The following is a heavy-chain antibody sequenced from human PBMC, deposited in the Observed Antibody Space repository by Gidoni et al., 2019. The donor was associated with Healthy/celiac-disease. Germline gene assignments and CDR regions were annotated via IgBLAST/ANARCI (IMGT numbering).Heavy chain of an antibody. D-gene: IGHD3-22*01. J-gene: IGHJ4*02. CDR2: IRYDGSNK. CDR1: GFTFSSYG. CDR3: AKDYYYDSSGYPDY. Sequence: QVQLVESGGGVVQPGGSLRLSCAASGFTFSSYGMHWVRQAPGKGLEWVAFIRYDGSNKYYADSVKGRFTISRDNSKNTLYLQMNSLRAEDTAVYYCAKDYYYDSSGYPDYWGQGTLVTVSS. V-gene: IGHV3-30*02.